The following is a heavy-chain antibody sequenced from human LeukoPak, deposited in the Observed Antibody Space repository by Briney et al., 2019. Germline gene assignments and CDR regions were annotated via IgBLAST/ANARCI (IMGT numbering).Heavy chain of an antibody. Sequence: SETLSLTCTVSGYSISSSYYWGWIRQPPGKGLEWIGSIYYSGSTYYNPSLKSRVTISVDTSKNQFSLKLSSVTAADTAVYYCAREDGAVAGYGMDVWGQGTTVTVSS. CDR2: IYYSGST. CDR1: GYSISSSYY. V-gene: IGHV4-38-2*02. J-gene: IGHJ6*02. D-gene: IGHD6-19*01. CDR3: AREDGAVAGYGMDV.